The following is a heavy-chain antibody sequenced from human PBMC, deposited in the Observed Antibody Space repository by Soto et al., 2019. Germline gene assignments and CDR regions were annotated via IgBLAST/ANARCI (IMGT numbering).Heavy chain of an antibody. D-gene: IGHD2-2*01. J-gene: IGHJ5*02. V-gene: IGHV4-30-4*01. CDR3: AREVGCSSTSCQNWFDP. Sequence: TSETLFLTCSVSGGSISSGDYYWSWIRQPPGKGLEWIGYIYYSGSTYYNPSLKSRVTISVDTSKNQFSLKLSSVTAADTAVYYCAREVGCSSTSCQNWFDPWGQGTLVTVSS. CDR2: IYYSGST. CDR1: GGSISSGDYY.